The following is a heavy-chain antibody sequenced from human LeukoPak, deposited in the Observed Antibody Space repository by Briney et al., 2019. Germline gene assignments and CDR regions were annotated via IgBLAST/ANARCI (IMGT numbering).Heavy chain of an antibody. V-gene: IGHV4-59*01. D-gene: IGHD5/OR15-5a*01. Sequence: ASETLSLTCTVSGGSISSYYWSWIRQPPGKGLEWIAYIYYSGSTNYNPSLKSRVTTSVDTSKNQFSLKLSSVTAADTAVYYCARGRPLRGLDYWGERTLVTVSS. CDR1: GGSISSYY. CDR3: ARGRPLRGLDY. J-gene: IGHJ4*02. CDR2: IYYSGST.